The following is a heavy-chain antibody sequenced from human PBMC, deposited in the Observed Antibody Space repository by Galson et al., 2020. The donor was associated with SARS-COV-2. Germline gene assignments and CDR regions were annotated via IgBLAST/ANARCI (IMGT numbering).Heavy chain of an antibody. D-gene: IGHD6-19*01. Sequence: LSLTCAAPGFTSDMFWMSWVRQAPGKGLEWVANIQEDGTDKDYVGSVKGRFTISRDNAKNSVYLQMNSLGVEDTAVYYCARLQWLGSGDAFDVWGQGTMLTVSS. V-gene: IGHV3-7*02. J-gene: IGHJ3*01. CDR1: GFTSDMFW. CDR3: ARLQWLGSGDAFDV. CDR2: IQEDGTDK.